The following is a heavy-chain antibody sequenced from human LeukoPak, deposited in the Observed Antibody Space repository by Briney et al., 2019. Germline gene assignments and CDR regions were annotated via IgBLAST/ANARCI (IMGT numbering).Heavy chain of an antibody. CDR3: VRHNFRIGLYYFDY. CDR2: GFYSGDT. Sequence: SETLSLTCAVSGGSFSNNNYYWGWIRQPPGKGLEWIGSGFYSGDTYYSPSLESRVTISVDTSKNQFSLKLSSVTAADTAMYYCVRHNFRIGLYYFDYWGQGTQVTVSS. V-gene: IGHV4-39*01. CDR1: GGSFSNNNYY. J-gene: IGHJ4*02. D-gene: IGHD3-3*01.